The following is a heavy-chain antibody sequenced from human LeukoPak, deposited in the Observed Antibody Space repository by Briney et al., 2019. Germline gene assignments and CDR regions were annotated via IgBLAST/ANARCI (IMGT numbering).Heavy chain of an antibody. J-gene: IGHJ5*02. V-gene: IGHV3-23*01. CDR3: AKGSGSGWYGWLDP. D-gene: IGHD6-19*01. Sequence: GGSLRLSCAASRFTFNGYAMYWVRQAPGKGLEWVSCIYASGVNTYYADSVKGRFTISRDNSRNTLYLQMNRLRAEDTAVYYCAKGSGSGWYGWLDPWGQGTLVTVSS. CDR1: RFTFNGYA. CDR2: IYASGVNT.